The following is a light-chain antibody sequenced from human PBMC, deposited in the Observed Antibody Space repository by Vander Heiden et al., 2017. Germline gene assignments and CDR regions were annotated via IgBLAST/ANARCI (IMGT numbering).Light chain of an antibody. CDR1: QSISSY. V-gene: IGKV1-39*01. CDR3: QQSDSTPIT. Sequence: DIELTQSPSSLSASVGDRVTITCRASQSISSYLNWYQQKPGKAPKLLIYAASSLQSGVPSRFSGSRSGTDFTLTISRLQPEDFATYYCQQSDSTPITFGRGTKVEIK. J-gene: IGKJ4*01. CDR2: AAS.